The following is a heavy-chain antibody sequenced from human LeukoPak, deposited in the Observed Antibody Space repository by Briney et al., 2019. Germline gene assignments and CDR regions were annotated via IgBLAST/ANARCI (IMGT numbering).Heavy chain of an antibody. CDR3: ARMDSSGYYYDY. V-gene: IGHV3-23*01. CDR1: GFTFSSYA. D-gene: IGHD3-22*01. J-gene: IGHJ4*02. Sequence: HTGGSLRLSCAASGFTFSSYAMSWVRQAPGKGLEWVSAISGSGGSTYYADSVKGRFTISRDNSKNTLYLQMNSLRAEDTAVYYCARMDSSGYYYDYWGQGTLVTVSS. CDR2: ISGSGGST.